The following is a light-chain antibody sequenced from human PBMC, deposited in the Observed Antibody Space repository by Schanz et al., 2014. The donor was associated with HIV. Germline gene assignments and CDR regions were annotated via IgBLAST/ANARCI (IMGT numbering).Light chain of an antibody. CDR2: KTS. J-gene: IGKJ2*01. CDR1: QSIGSW. V-gene: IGKV1-5*03. Sequence: DIQMTQSPSTLSASVGDRVTITCRASQSIGSWLAWYQQRPGEAPKLLIYKTSGLESGVPSRFSGSGSGTEFTLTINSLQPDDFATYFCHQYKTYPYTFGQGTKVEIK. CDR3: HQYKTYPYT.